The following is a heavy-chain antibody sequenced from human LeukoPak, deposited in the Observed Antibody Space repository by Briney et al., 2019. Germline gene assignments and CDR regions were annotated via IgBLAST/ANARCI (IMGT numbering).Heavy chain of an antibody. D-gene: IGHD2/OR15-2a*01. CDR1: GFTFSDYY. CDR3: AGHHPRNTVDF. CDR2: ISSSGSTI. V-gene: IGHV3-11*01. J-gene: IGHJ4*02. Sequence: GGSLRLSCAASGFTFSDYYMSWIRQAPGKGLEWVSYISSSGSTIYYADSVKGRFTISRDNAKNSLYLQMNSLRAEDTAVYYCAGHHPRNTVDFWGQGTLVTVSS.